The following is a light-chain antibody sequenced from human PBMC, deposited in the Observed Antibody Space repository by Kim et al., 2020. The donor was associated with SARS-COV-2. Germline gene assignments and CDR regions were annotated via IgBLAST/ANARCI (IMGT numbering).Light chain of an antibody. CDR1: SGSIASNY. Sequence: KTRTIAASGSSGSIASNYVQWYQHRPARAPTTVIYENSYRPSGVPARFSGSIDRSSNSASLTISGLKTEDEADYYCQSSDTSNVVFGGGTKLTVL. J-gene: IGLJ2*01. CDR3: QSSDTSNVV. CDR2: ENS. V-gene: IGLV6-57*02.